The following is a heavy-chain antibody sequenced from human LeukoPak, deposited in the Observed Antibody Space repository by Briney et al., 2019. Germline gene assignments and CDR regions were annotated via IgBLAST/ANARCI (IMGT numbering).Heavy chain of an antibody. V-gene: IGHV1-46*01. J-gene: IGHJ3*02. Sequence: ASVKVSCKASGYTFTSYYMHWVRQAPGQGLEWMGIIYPSGGSTSYAQKFQGRVTMTRDTSTSTVYMELSSLRSEDTAVYYCARAVLRAAFDIWGQGTMVTVSS. CDR1: GYTFTSYY. CDR3: ARAVLRAAFDI. D-gene: IGHD2-8*02. CDR2: IYPSGGST.